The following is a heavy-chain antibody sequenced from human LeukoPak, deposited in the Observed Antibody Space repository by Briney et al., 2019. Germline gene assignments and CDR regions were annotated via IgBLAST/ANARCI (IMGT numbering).Heavy chain of an antibody. CDR1: GFTFSSYA. CDR3: AREGKTVRGTFSDY. V-gene: IGHV3-30*04. CDR2: ISYDGSNK. J-gene: IGHJ4*02. Sequence: PGGSLRLSCAASGFTFSSYAMHWVRQAPGKGLEWVAVISYDGSNKYYADSVKGRFTISRDNSKNTLYLQMNSLRAEDTAVYYCAREGKTVRGTFSDYWGQGTLVTVFS. D-gene: IGHD3-10*01.